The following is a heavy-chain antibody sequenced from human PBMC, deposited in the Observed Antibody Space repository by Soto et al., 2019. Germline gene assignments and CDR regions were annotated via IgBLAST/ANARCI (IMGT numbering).Heavy chain of an antibody. V-gene: IGHV1-24*01. J-gene: IGHJ6*02. CDR1: GDTLSGLS. Sequence: ASVKVSCKVSGDTLSGLSMHWVRQAPGKGLECLGGFEPDNGETIYAQAFQGRVTMTEDTATDTAYLELSSLRSEDTAVYYCAKSQSSYSSGWYIGAGGDYGMDVWGQGTTVTVSS. CDR2: FEPDNGET. CDR3: AKSQSSYSSGWYIGAGGDYGMDV. D-gene: IGHD6-19*01.